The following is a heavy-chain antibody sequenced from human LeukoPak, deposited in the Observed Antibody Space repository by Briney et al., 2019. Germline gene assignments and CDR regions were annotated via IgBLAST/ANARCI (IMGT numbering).Heavy chain of an antibody. D-gene: IGHD3-16*01. CDR3: VRDGGTDWYDP. Sequence: GGSLRLSCAASGFTFSSYSMNWVRQAPGKGLEWVANIKQDGSEKTYVDSVKGRFTISRDNAKNSIFLQMNSLRVEDMAMYYCVRDGGTDWYDPWGQGTLVSVSS. V-gene: IGHV3-7*01. J-gene: IGHJ5*02. CDR1: GFTFSSYS. CDR2: IKQDGSEK.